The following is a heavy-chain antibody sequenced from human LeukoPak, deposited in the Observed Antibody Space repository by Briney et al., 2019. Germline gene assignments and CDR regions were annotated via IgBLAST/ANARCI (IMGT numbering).Heavy chain of an antibody. CDR3: ASDTAMVTDYYYMDV. CDR2: IYYSGST. J-gene: IGHJ6*03. D-gene: IGHD5-18*01. Sequence: SETLSLTCTVSGGSISSGDYYWSWIRQPPGKGLEWIGYIYYSGSTYYNPSLKSRVTISVDTSKNQFSLKLSSVTAADTAVYYCASDTAMVTDYYYMDVRGKGTTVTVSS. CDR1: GGSISSGDYY. V-gene: IGHV4-30-4*08.